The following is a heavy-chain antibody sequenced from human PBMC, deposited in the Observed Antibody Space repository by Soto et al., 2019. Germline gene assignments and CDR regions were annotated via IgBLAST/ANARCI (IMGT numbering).Heavy chain of an antibody. D-gene: IGHD4-17*01. V-gene: IGHV3-23*01. CDR1: GFTFSSYA. J-gene: IGHJ4*02. CDR3: AKVNRSPVSTADY. CDR2: ISGIGGST. Sequence: GGSLRLSCAASGFTFSSYAMSWVRQAPGKGLEWVSAISGIGGSTYYDDSVTGRFTISRDNSKNTLYLQMNSLRAEDTAVYYCAKVNRSPVSTADYWGQGTLVTVSS.